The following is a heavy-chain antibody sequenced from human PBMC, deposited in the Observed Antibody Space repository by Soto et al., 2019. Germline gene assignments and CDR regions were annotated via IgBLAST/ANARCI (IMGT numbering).Heavy chain of an antibody. J-gene: IGHJ4*02. CDR1: GFSLSNARMG. Sequence: QVTLKESGPVLVKPTETLTLTCTVSGFSLSNARMGVSWIRQPPGKALEWLAHIFSNDEKSYSTPLKSRLTISNDTSKSQVVLTMTNMDPVDTATYYCARTLPRPDYGDYGAFDYWGQGTLVTVSS. D-gene: IGHD4-17*01. V-gene: IGHV2-26*01. CDR2: IFSNDEK. CDR3: ARTLPRPDYGDYGAFDY.